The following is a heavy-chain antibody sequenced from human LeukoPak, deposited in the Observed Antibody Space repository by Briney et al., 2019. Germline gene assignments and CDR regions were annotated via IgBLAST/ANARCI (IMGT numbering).Heavy chain of an antibody. D-gene: IGHD3-22*01. CDR3: AREDSNGYYDY. V-gene: IGHV3-23*01. CDR2: ISGSDGNT. CDR1: GFTFSTYA. Sequence: PGGSLRLSCTASGFTFSTYAMNWVRQAPGKGMGWVSAISGSDGNTYHADSVQGRFTMSRDNSKNTVYLQMNSLRAEDTAVYYCAREDSNGYYDYWGQGTLVTVPS. J-gene: IGHJ4*02.